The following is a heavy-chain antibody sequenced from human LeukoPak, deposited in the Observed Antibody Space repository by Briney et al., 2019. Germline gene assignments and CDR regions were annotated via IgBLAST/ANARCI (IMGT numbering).Heavy chain of an antibody. V-gene: IGHV1-18*01. D-gene: IGHD3-10*01. CDR1: GYTFTDYY. J-gene: IGHJ4*02. CDR2: ISAYNGNT. Sequence: GASVKVSCKASGYTFTDYYMHWVRQAPGQGLEWMGWISAYNGNTNYAQKLQGRVTMTTDTSTSTAYMELRSLRSDDTAVYYCARDRPYGSGSYASHWGQGTLVTVSS. CDR3: ARDRPYGSGSYASH.